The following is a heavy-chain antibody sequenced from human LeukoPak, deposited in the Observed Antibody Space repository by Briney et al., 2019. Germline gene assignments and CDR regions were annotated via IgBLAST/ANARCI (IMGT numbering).Heavy chain of an antibody. CDR1: GYTFTGYY. V-gene: IGHV1-2*02. J-gene: IGHJ6*02. D-gene: IGHD3-10*01. CDR2: INPNSGGT. Sequence: ASVKVSCKASGYTFTGYYMHWVRQAPGQGLEGMGWINPNSGGTNYAQKFQGRVTMTRDTSISTAYMELSRLRSDDTAVYYCASGGFGELLNDYYYYYGMDVWGQGTTVTVSS. CDR3: ASGGFGELLNDYYYYYGMDV.